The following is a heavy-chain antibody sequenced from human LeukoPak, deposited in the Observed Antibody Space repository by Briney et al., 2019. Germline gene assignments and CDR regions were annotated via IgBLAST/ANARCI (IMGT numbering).Heavy chain of an antibody. Sequence: SETLSLTCTVSGGSVSSGSYYWSWIRQPPGKGLEWIGYIYYSGTTNYNPSLKSRVAISVDTSKNQFSLKLSSVTAADTAVYYCARGWRLFQIDYWGQGILVTVSS. D-gene: IGHD4/OR15-4a*01. V-gene: IGHV4-61*01. CDR3: ARGWRLFQIDY. CDR1: GGSVSSGSYY. J-gene: IGHJ4*02. CDR2: IYYSGTT.